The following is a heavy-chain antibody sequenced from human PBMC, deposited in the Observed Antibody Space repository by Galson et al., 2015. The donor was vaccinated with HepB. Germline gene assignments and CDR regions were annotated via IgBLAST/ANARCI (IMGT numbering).Heavy chain of an antibody. J-gene: IGHJ3*02. Sequence: SLRLSCAASGFTFSNAWMNWVRQAPGKGLEWVGRIKSKTDGGTTDYAAPVKGRFTISRDDSKNTLYLQMNSLKTEDTAVYYCTTDPHDSSGYYFGAGDAFDIWGQGTMVTVSS. CDR3: TTDPHDSSGYYFGAGDAFDI. CDR1: GFTFSNAW. CDR2: IKSKTDGGTT. D-gene: IGHD3-22*01. V-gene: IGHV3-15*07.